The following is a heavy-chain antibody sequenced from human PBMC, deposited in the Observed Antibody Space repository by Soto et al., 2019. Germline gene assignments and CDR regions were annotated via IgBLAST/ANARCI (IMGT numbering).Heavy chain of an antibody. V-gene: IGHV4-30-4*01. Sequence: SETLSLTCTVSGASINNNDYYWSWIRQTPGKGLEWIGYVYYSGTTDYIPSLKSRPSMSIDKSQNQFTPKLNSVTAADTATYYCARMSYFYDKWYFDLWGRGTLVTVSS. CDR3: ARMSYFYDKWYFDL. CDR2: VYYSGTT. D-gene: IGHD3-22*01. J-gene: IGHJ2*01. CDR1: GASINNNDYY.